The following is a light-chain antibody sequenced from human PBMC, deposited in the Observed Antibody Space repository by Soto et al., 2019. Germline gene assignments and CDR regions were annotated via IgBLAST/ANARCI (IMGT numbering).Light chain of an antibody. Sequence: QSVLTQPPSASGTPGQRVTISCSGSSSNVGSYTVNWYQQLPGTAPKLLIHSNNQRPSGVPDRFSGSNSGTSASLAISALQSEDEADYYCAAWDDILNGYVFGTGTKLTVL. CDR2: SNN. V-gene: IGLV1-44*01. CDR3: AAWDDILNGYV. CDR1: SSNVGSYT. J-gene: IGLJ1*01.